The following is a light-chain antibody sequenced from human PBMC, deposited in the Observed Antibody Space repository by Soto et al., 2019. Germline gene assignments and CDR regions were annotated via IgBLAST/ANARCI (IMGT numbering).Light chain of an antibody. CDR3: TSYTSNNTPVL. CDR1: SNDVGGYNF. Sequence: QSVLTQPASVSGSPGQSISISCTGTSNDVGGYNFVSWYQHHPDKAPQLIIYGVSNRPSGVSIRFSGSKSGNTASLTISGLQAEDEADYYCTSYTSNNTPVLFGGGTKLTVL. V-gene: IGLV2-14*03. J-gene: IGLJ2*01. CDR2: GVS.